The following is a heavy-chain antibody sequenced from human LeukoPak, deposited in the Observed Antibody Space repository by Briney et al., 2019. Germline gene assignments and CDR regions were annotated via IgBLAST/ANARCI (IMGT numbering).Heavy chain of an antibody. CDR3: ARAPRGYDFWSGLHDYYYYGMDV. Sequence: ASVKVSCKASGCTFTSYGIGWVRQAPGQGLEWMGWISAYNGNTNYAQKLQGRVTMTTDTSTSTAYMELRSLRSDDTAVYYCARAPRGYDFWSGLHDYYYYGMDVWGQGTTVTVSS. CDR1: GCTFTSYG. D-gene: IGHD3-3*01. V-gene: IGHV1-18*01. CDR2: ISAYNGNT. J-gene: IGHJ6*02.